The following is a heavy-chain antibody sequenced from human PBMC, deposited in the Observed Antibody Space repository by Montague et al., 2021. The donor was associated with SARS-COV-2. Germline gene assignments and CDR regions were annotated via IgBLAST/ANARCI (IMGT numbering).Heavy chain of an antibody. CDR2: IDHSGNT. CDR3: ARDQTVLGWTWYGMDV. V-gene: IGHV4-34*01. CDR1: GGSFSTYY. D-gene: IGHD3-3*01. J-gene: IGHJ6*02. Sequence: SETLSLTCAVYGGSFSTYYWAWSRHSPGTGLEWIGNIDHSGNTNYNPSLKSRVSISVYTSSSQFSLYLTPVTAADAAVYYCARDQTVLGWTWYGMDVWGPGTTVTVSS.